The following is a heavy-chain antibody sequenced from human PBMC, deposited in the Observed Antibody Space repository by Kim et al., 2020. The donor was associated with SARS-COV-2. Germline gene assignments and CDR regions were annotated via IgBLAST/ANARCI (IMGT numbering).Heavy chain of an antibody. D-gene: IGHD2-2*02. CDR2: IDPSDSYT. CDR1: GYSFTSYW. Sequence: GESLKISCKGSGYSFTSYWISWVRQMPGKGLEWMGRIDPSDSYTNYSPSFQGHVTISADKSISTAYLQWSSLKASDTAMYYCARHLFEVEYCSSTSCYTDDYWGQGTLVTVSS. V-gene: IGHV5-10-1*01. J-gene: IGHJ4*02. CDR3: ARHLFEVEYCSSTSCYTDDY.